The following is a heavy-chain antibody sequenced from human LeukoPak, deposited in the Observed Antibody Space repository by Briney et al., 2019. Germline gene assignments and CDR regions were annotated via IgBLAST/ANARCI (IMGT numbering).Heavy chain of an antibody. V-gene: IGHV3-33*01. CDR3: ARPSGTWGAFDI. D-gene: IGHD1-1*01. J-gene: IGHJ3*02. CDR2: IWNDGSNK. Sequence: GGSLRLSCAASGFTFSSYGMHWVRQAPGKGLEWVAVIWNDGSNKYYADSVKGRFTISRDNSKNTLYLQMNSLRVEDTAVYYCARPSGTWGAFDIWGQGTMVTVPS. CDR1: GFTFSSYG.